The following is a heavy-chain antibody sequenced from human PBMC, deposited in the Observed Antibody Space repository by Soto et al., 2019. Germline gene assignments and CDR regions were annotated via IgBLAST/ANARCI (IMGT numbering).Heavy chain of an antibody. V-gene: IGHV1-69*13. Sequence: ASVKVSCKASGGTFSSYAISWVRQAPGQGLEWMGGIIPIFGTANYAQKFQGRVTITADESTSTAYMELSSLRSEDTAVYYCARVMTTVTRYYYYGMDVWGQGTTVTVSS. D-gene: IGHD4-17*01. CDR1: GGTFSSYA. CDR3: ARVMTTVTRYYYYGMDV. J-gene: IGHJ6*02. CDR2: IIPIFGTA.